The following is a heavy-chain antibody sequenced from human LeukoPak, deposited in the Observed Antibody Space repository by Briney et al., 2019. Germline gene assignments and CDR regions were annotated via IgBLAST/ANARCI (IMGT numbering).Heavy chain of an antibody. Sequence: PETLSLTCAVYGGSFSGYYWSWIRQPPEKGLEWIGEINHSGSTNYNPSLKSRVTISVDTSKNQFSLKLSSVTAADTAVYYCARFRTLTTHFDYWGQGTLVTVSS. CDR1: GGSFSGYY. D-gene: IGHD4-11*01. CDR3: ARFRTLTTHFDY. CDR2: INHSGST. V-gene: IGHV4-34*01. J-gene: IGHJ4*02.